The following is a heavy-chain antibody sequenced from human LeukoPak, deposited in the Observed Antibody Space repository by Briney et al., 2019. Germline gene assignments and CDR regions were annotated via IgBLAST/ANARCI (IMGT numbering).Heavy chain of an antibody. Sequence: PGGSLRLSCAASGFTFSSYSMNWVRQAPGKGLEWVSSISSSSSYIYYADSVKGRFTISRDNAKNSLYLQMNSLRAEDTAVYYCARDGPGGRPAAIPFDYWGQGTLVTVSS. CDR1: GFTFSSYS. V-gene: IGHV3-21*01. CDR2: ISSSSSYI. D-gene: IGHD2-2*02. J-gene: IGHJ4*02. CDR3: ARDGPGGRPAAIPFDY.